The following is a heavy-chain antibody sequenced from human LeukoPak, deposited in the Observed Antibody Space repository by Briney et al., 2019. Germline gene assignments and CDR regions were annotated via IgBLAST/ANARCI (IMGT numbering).Heavy chain of an antibody. CDR3: ARSSGSYFRSFDY. CDR2: IHPNSGGT. Sequence: ASVKASCKASGYTFTGYYMHWVRQPPGQGLEWMGWIHPNSGGTNYAQKFQGRVTMTRDTSISTAYMELSRLRSDDTAVYYCARSSGSYFRSFDYWGQGTLVTVSS. D-gene: IGHD1-26*01. CDR1: GYTFTGYY. J-gene: IGHJ4*02. V-gene: IGHV1-2*02.